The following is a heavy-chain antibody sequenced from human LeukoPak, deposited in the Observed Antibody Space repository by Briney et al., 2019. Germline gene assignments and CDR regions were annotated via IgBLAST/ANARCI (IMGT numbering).Heavy chain of an antibody. CDR2: IFDSGST. Sequence: SETLSLTCTVSGGSISSGGYYWGWIRQPPGKGLEWIGSIFDSGSTYYNPSLKSRVTISVDTSKNQFSLKLNSVAAADTAVYYCARDYDRGSWGFGYWGQGTLVTVSS. J-gene: IGHJ4*02. CDR3: ARDYDRGSWGFGY. CDR1: GGSISSGGYY. D-gene: IGHD3-9*01. V-gene: IGHV4-39*07.